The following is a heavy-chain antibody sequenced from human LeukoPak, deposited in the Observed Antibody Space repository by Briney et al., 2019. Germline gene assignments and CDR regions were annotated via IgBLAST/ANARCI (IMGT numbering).Heavy chain of an antibody. D-gene: IGHD3-3*01. J-gene: IGHJ4*02. CDR3: ARDRNTDFWSGYYTNYFDD. Sequence: GGSLRLSCAASGFTFSSYGMNWVRQAPGKGLEWVASIKQDGSENYYVDSVKGRFTISRDNAKNSVYLQMNSLRAEDTAVYFCARDRNTDFWSGYYTNYFDDWGQGTLVTVSS. V-gene: IGHV3-7*03. CDR1: GFTFSSYG. CDR2: IKQDGSEN.